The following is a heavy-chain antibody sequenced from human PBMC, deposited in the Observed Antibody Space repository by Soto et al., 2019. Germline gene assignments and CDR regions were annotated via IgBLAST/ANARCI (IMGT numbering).Heavy chain of an antibody. CDR2: IYYSGST. V-gene: IGHV4-39*01. Sequence: PSETLSLTCTVSGGSISSSSYYWGWIRQPPGKGLEWIGSIYYSGSTYYNPSLKSRVTISVDTSKNQFSLKLSSVTAADTAVYYCARHGLNWGSSSLFDYWGQGTLVTVSS. CDR3: ARHGLNWGSSSLFDY. CDR1: GGSISSSSYY. D-gene: IGHD7-27*01. J-gene: IGHJ4*02.